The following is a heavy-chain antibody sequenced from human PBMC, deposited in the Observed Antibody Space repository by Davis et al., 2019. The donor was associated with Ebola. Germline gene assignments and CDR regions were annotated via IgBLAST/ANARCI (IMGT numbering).Heavy chain of an antibody. V-gene: IGHV3-21*01. Sequence: GESLKISCAASGFIFSSYTMNWVRQAPGKGLEWVSSISVSSGYIYYADSVKGRFTISRDNAKNSLYLQMNSLRAEDTAVYYCARDRWLEIIAVAGSPYYGMDVWGKGTTVTVSS. D-gene: IGHD6-19*01. J-gene: IGHJ6*04. CDR1: GFIFSSYT. CDR3: ARDRWLEIIAVAGSPYYGMDV. CDR2: ISVSSGYI.